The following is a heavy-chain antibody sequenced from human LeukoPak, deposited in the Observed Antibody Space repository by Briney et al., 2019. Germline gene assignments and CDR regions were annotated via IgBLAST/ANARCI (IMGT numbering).Heavy chain of an antibody. D-gene: IGHD2-15*01. CDR1: GGSLSGYY. CDR3: ARGYCSGGTCYSWFDP. Sequence: PSETLSLTCAVYGGSLSGYYWSWIRQPPGKGLEWIGEINHSGSTNYNPSLKSRVTISVDTSKNQFSLKLSSVTAADTAVSYCARGYCSGGTCYSWFDPWGQGTLVTVSS. J-gene: IGHJ5*02. CDR2: INHSGST. V-gene: IGHV4-34*01.